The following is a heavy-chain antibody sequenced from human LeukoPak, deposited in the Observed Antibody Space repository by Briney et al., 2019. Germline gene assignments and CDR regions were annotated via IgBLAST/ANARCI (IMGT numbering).Heavy chain of an antibody. CDR2: IIPIFGTA. V-gene: IGHV1-69*13. CDR1: GGTFSIYA. CDR3: ARERGDSSGYYYGPDY. Sequence: SVTVSFKASGGTFSIYAISWVRQAPGQGLEWMGGIIPIFGTASYAQKFQGRVTITADESTSTAYMELSSLRSEDTAVYYCARERGDSSGYYYGPDYWGQGTLVTVSS. D-gene: IGHD3-22*01. J-gene: IGHJ4*02.